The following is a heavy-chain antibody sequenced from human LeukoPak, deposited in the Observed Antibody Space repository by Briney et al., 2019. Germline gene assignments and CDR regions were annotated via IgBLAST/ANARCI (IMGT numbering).Heavy chain of an antibody. J-gene: IGHJ6*04. D-gene: IGHD3-22*01. CDR3: ARGPTMKMDV. Sequence: GSLRLSCAASGFTFSSYSMNWVRQAPGKGLEWVSSINSRSSYLYYADSVKGRITISRDNAKNSLYLQMNSLRAEDTAVYYCARGPTMKMDVWGKGTTVTVSS. CDR1: GFTFSSYS. V-gene: IGHV3-21*01. CDR2: INSRSSYL.